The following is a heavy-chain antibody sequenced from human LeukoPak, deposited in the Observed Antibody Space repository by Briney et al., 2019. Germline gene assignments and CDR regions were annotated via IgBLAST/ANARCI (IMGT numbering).Heavy chain of an antibody. CDR2: IYYSGST. Sequence: PSETLSLTCTVSGGSISSYYWSWIRQPPGKGLEWIGYIYYSGSTNYNPSLKSRVTISVDTSKNQFSLELSSVTAADTAVYYCAMSSIAVAVPYYYYYMDVWGKGTTVTVSS. CDR1: GGSISSYY. CDR3: AMSSIAVAVPYYYYYMDV. V-gene: IGHV4-59*01. D-gene: IGHD6-19*01. J-gene: IGHJ6*03.